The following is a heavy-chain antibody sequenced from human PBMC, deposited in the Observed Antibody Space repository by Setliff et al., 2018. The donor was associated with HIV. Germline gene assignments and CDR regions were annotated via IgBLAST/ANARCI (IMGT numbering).Heavy chain of an antibody. D-gene: IGHD3-22*01. CDR3: ARGRTYDSSGYIGNWFDP. J-gene: IGHJ5*02. V-gene: IGHV3-7*03. CDR1: GFIFRDHW. CDR2: IKQDGSEK. Sequence: GGSLRLSCAGSGFIFRDHWMTWVRQAPGKGLEWVANIKQDGSEKYYVDSVKGRFTVSRDNAKDSLFLQMNSLRAEDTAVYFCARGRTYDSSGYIGNWFDPWGQGTLVTVSS.